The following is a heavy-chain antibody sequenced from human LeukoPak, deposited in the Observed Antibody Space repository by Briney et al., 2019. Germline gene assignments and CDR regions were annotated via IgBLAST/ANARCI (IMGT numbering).Heavy chain of an antibody. Sequence: GGSLRLSCAASGFTFSSYGMTWVRQAPGKGLECVSGISGGGDSTDYADSVKGRFTISRDNSKNTLYLQMNSLRAEDTAIYYCAKDGVGTTSLYFFDYWGQGALVTVPS. CDR1: GFTFSSYG. V-gene: IGHV3-23*01. CDR2: ISGGGDST. D-gene: IGHD1-26*01. J-gene: IGHJ4*02. CDR3: AKDGVGTTSLYFFDY.